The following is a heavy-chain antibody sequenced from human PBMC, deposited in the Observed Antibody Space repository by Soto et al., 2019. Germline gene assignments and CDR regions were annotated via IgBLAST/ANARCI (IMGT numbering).Heavy chain of an antibody. CDR3: TRSIVVVTALDY. D-gene: IGHD2-21*02. V-gene: IGHV1-18*01. CDR2: ISAYNGNT. CDR1: GYTFTSYG. J-gene: IGHJ4*02. Sequence: GASVKVSCKASGYTFTSYGISWVRQAPGQGLEWMGWISAYNGNTNYAQKLQGRVTMTTDTSTSTAYMELSSLRSEDTAVYYCTRSIVVVTALDYWGQGTLVTVSS.